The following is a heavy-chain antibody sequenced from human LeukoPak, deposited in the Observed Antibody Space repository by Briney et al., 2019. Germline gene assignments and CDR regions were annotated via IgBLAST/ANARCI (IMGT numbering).Heavy chain of an antibody. CDR3: ARHADGYNVDY. Sequence: SETLSLTCTVSGGSISSYYWSWIRLPPGKGLEWIGYIYYSGSTNYNPSLKSRVTISVDTSKNQFSPKLSSVTAADTAVYYCARHADGYNVDYWGQGTLVTVSS. D-gene: IGHD5-24*01. CDR2: IYYSGST. J-gene: IGHJ4*02. V-gene: IGHV4-59*08. CDR1: GGSISSYY.